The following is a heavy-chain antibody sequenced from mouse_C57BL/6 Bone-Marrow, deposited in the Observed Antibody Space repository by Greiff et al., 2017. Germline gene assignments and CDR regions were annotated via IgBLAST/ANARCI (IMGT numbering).Heavy chain of an antibody. J-gene: IGHJ3*01. CDR2: IYPRSGNT. CDR1: GYTFTSYG. CDR3: ARSRGGILRPFAY. D-gene: IGHD5-2*01. Sequence: QVQLQQSGAELARPGASVKLSCKASGYTFTSYGISWVKQRTGQGLEWIGEIYPRSGNTYYNEKFKGKATLTADKSSSTAYVELRSLTSEDSAVYFCARSRGGILRPFAYWGQGTRVTVSA. V-gene: IGHV1-81*01.